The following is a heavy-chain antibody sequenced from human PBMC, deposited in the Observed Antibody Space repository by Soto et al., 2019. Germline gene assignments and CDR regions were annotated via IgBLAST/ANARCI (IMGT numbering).Heavy chain of an antibody. CDR2: INPSGGST. V-gene: IGHV1-46*01. CDR3: AGEVERGHSYGYLEY. D-gene: IGHD5-18*01. J-gene: IGHJ4*02. CDR1: GYTFTSYY. Sequence: QVQLVQSGAEVKKPGASVKVSCKASGYTFTSYYMHWVRQAPGQGFEWMGIINPSGGSTSYAQKFQGRVTMHRDTSTSAVYMELSSLRSEDTAVYYCAGEVERGHSYGYLEYWGQGTLVTVSS.